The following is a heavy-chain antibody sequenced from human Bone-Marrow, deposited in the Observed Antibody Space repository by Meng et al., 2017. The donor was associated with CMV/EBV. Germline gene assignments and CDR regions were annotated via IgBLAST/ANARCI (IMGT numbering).Heavy chain of an antibody. CDR2: INPNSGGT. CDR1: GYTFTGYY. Sequence: ASVKVSCKASGYTFTGYYMHWVRQAPGQGLEWMGWINPNSGGTNYAQKFQDRVTMTSDTSIRTAYMELRSLRSDGTAVYYCARDYVGATYYYYYYGMDVWGQGTTVTVSS. V-gene: IGHV1-2*02. CDR3: ARDYVGATYYYYYYGMDV. D-gene: IGHD1-26*01. J-gene: IGHJ6*02.